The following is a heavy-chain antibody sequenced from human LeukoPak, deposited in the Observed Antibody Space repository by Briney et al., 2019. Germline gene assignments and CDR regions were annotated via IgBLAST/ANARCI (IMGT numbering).Heavy chain of an antibody. V-gene: IGHV4-4*02. CDR2: IYRSENP. CDR3: ARAPHCSSTNCPFDY. D-gene: IGHD2-2*01. J-gene: IGHJ4*02. CDR1: GGSISSSDW. Sequence: SETLSLTCAVSGGSISSSDWWSWVRQPPGRGLEWIGYIYRSENPTYNPSLKGRVTMSADKPKNQFSLRLSSVTAADTAVYYCARAPHCSSTNCPFDYWGQGTLVIVSS.